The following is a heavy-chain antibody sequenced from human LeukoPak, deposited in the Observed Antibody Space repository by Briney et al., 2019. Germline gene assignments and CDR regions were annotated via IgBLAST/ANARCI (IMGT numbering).Heavy chain of an antibody. CDR1: GFTFSIYA. CDR2: ITGSGGGT. J-gene: IGHJ4*02. Sequence: PGGSLRLSCAASGFTFSIYAMTWVRQTPGKGLEWVSTITGSGGGTYYADSVKGRFTISRDNSKNTLYLQMNSLRAEDTAVYYCAKEFSNYEDWGQGTLVTVSS. CDR3: AKEFSNYED. V-gene: IGHV3-23*01. D-gene: IGHD4-11*01.